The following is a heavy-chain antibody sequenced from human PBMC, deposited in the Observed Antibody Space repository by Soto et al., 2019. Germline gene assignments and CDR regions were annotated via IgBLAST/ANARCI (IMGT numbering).Heavy chain of an antibody. Sequence: QVQLVQSGAEVKKPGSSVKVSCKASGGTFSSYAISWVRQAPGQGLEWMGGIIPIFGTANYAQKFQGRVTITADEPTRTAYMELSSLRSEDTAVYYCASLAYCCGDCYSSWYFDLWGRGTLVTVSS. CDR1: GGTFSSYA. CDR3: ASLAYCCGDCYSSWYFDL. CDR2: IIPIFGTA. V-gene: IGHV1-69*01. D-gene: IGHD2-21*02. J-gene: IGHJ2*01.